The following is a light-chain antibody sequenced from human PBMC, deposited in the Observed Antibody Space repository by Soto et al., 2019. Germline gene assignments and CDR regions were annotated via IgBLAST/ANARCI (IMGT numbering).Light chain of an antibody. CDR1: QSVSSSY. V-gene: IGKV3-20*01. CDR3: QQYGSSPQT. J-gene: IGKJ1*01. Sequence: EIVLTQSPGTLSLSPGERATLSFRASQSVSSSYLAWYQQKPGQAPRLLIYGASSMATGIPDRFSGSGSGTDFTLTISRLEPEDFAVYYCQQYGSSPQTFGQGTKVDIK. CDR2: GAS.